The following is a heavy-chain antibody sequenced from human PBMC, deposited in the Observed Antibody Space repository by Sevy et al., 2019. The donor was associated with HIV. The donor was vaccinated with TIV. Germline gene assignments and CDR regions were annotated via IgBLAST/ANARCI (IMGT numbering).Heavy chain of an antibody. Sequence: SETLSLTCAVRGGSIGGYYWSWIRQAPGKGPEWIGEISHGGATNYSPSLRSRVTISVDTSNNQLSLRLTSLTAADSGKYFCARGREVATLLGFFDTWGPGTLVTVSS. CDR3: ARGREVATLLGFFDT. D-gene: IGHD3-16*01. J-gene: IGHJ4*02. CDR2: ISHGGAT. V-gene: IGHV4-34*01. CDR1: GGSIGGYY.